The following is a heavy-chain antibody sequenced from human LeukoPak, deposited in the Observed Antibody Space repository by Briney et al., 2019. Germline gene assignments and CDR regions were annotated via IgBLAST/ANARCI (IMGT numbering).Heavy chain of an antibody. CDR3: ARSYYYDSSGPAAGHAFDI. J-gene: IGHJ3*02. Sequence: GESLKISCKGSGYSFTSYWIGWVRQMPGKGLEWMGIIYPGDSDTRYSPSFQGQVTISADKSISTAYLQWSSLKASDTAMYYCARSYYYDSSGPAAGHAFDIWGQGTMVTVSS. CDR1: GYSFTSYW. V-gene: IGHV5-51*01. D-gene: IGHD3-22*01. CDR2: IYPGDSDT.